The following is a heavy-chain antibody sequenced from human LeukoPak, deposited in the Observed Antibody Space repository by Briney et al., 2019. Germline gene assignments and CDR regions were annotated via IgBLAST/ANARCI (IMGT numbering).Heavy chain of an antibody. V-gene: IGHV3-21*01. J-gene: IGHJ4*02. CDR3: ATYLQSGPIDS. D-gene: IGHD2/OR15-2a*01. Sequence: GGSLRLSCVVSGFTFRSYHMNWVRQAPGKGLEWVSSISTSNSYIYYADSVTGRFTISRDNAKNSLYLQMNSLRAEDTAVYYCATYLQSGPIDSWGQGILVTVSS. CDR1: GFTFRSYH. CDR2: ISTSNSYI.